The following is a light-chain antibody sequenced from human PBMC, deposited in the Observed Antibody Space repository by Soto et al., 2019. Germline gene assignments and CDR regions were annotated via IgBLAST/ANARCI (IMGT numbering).Light chain of an antibody. CDR3: QQANSFPLM. J-gene: IGKJ4*02. V-gene: IGKV1-12*01. Sequence: DIEMTQSPSSVSASVGDTVTITCRASRDVRDWLAWYQQRPGTAPKVLIYAASTLQSGVPSRFSGSGSGTLFTLTISSLQPEDFATYYCQQANSFPLMFGGGTKVEIK. CDR2: AAS. CDR1: RDVRDW.